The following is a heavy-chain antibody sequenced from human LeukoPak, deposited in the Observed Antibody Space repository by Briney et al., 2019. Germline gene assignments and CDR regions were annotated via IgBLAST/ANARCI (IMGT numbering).Heavy chain of an antibody. V-gene: IGHV1-69*13. J-gene: IGHJ6*03. Sequence: SVTVSCKASGGTFSSYAISWVRQAPGQGLEWMGGIIPIFGTANYAQKFQGRVTITADESTSTAYMELSSLRSEDTAVYYCAGFGYSNYPYYYYYYMDVWGKGTTVTVSS. CDR3: AGFGYSNYPYYYYYYMDV. CDR2: IIPIFGTA. CDR1: GGTFSSYA. D-gene: IGHD4-11*01.